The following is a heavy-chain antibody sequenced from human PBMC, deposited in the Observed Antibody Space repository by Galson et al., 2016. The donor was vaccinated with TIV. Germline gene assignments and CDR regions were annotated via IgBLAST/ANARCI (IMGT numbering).Heavy chain of an antibody. CDR1: GYTFIYSA. Sequence: SVKVSCKASGYTFIYSAIHWVRQAPGQGLEWVGWINTGNGNTKYSQKFQARVAITRDLSASTVYMALNGLRSEDTAVYFCGRDIPGTAKYFDFWGQGTPVTVAS. V-gene: IGHV1-3*04. CDR2: INTGNGNT. J-gene: IGHJ4*02. CDR3: GRDIPGTAKYFDF. D-gene: IGHD3-10*01.